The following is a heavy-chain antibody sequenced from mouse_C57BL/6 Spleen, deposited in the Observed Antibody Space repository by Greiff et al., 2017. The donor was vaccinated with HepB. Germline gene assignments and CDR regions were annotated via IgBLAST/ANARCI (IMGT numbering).Heavy chain of an antibody. CDR2: INYDGSST. V-gene: IGHV5-16*01. CDR1: GFTFSDYY. J-gene: IGHJ1*03. D-gene: IGHD1-1*01. CDR3: ARGLLRVWYFDV. Sequence: EVHLVESEGGLVQPGSSMKLSCTASGFTFSDYYMAWVRQVPEKGLEWVANINYDGSSTYYLDSLKSRFIISRDNAKNILYLQMSSLKSEDTATYYCARGLLRVWYFDVWGTGTTVTVSS.